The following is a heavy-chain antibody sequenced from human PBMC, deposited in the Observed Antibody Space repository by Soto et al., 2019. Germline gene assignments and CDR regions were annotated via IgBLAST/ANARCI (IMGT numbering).Heavy chain of an antibody. CDR3: ARRALGYYDILTGYSRAPYYYYMDV. Sequence: ASVKVSCKASGYTFTSYDINWVRQATGQGLEWMGWMNPNSGNTGYAQKFQGRVTMTRNTSISTAYMELSSLRSEDTAVYYCARRALGYYDILTGYSRAPYYYYMDVWGKGTTVTVS. CDR1: GYTFTSYD. J-gene: IGHJ6*03. CDR2: MNPNSGNT. V-gene: IGHV1-8*01. D-gene: IGHD3-9*01.